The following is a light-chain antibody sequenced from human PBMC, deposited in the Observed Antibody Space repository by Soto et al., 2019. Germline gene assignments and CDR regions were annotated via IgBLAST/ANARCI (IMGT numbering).Light chain of an antibody. CDR2: GAS. V-gene: IGKV3-15*01. CDR3: QQYNNWPWT. Sequence: EIVMTQSPATLSVSPGGRATLYFRASQSISDTLAWYQQKPGQAPRLLIYGASKRATGFPARFSGSGSGTDFTLTISSLQSEDFAVYYCQQYNNWPWTFGQGTKVDIK. CDR1: QSISDT. J-gene: IGKJ1*01.